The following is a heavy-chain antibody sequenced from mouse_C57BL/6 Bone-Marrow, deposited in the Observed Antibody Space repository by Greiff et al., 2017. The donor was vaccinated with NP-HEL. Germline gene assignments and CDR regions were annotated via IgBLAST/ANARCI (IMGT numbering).Heavy chain of an antibody. D-gene: IGHD2-4*01. J-gene: IGHJ4*01. V-gene: IGHV1-59*01. Sequence: QVQLQQPGAELVRPGTSVKLSCKASGYTFTSYWMHWVKQRPGQGLEWIGVIDPSDSYTNYNQKFTGRATLTVDTSSSTAYMQLSSLTSEDSAVYYCAREVITPYYYAMDYWGQGTSVTVSS. CDR1: GYTFTSYW. CDR2: IDPSDSYT. CDR3: AREVITPYYYAMDY.